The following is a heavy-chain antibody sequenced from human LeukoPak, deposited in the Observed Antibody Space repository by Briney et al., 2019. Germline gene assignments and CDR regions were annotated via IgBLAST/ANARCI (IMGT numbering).Heavy chain of an antibody. J-gene: IGHJ3*02. Sequence: PSETLSLTCTVSGGSVSSGSYYWSWIRQPPGKGLEWIGYIYYSGSTNYNPSLKSRVTISVDTSKNQFSLKLSSVTAADTAVYYCARDLFLLQGAFDIWGQGTMVTVSS. CDR1: GGSVSSGSYY. CDR2: IYYSGST. D-gene: IGHD3-9*01. V-gene: IGHV4-61*01. CDR3: ARDLFLLQGAFDI.